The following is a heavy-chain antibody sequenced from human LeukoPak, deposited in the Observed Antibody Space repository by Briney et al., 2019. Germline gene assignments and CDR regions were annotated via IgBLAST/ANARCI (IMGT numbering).Heavy chain of an antibody. D-gene: IGHD1-26*01. V-gene: IGHV3-7*01. J-gene: IGHJ4*02. Sequence: GGSLRLSCAASGFTFSSYWMSWARQAPGKGLEWVANIKQDGSEKYYVDSVKGRFTISRDNAKNSLYLQMNSLRAEDTAVYYCARDLVGARADYWGQGTLVTVSS. CDR3: ARDLVGARADY. CDR1: GFTFSSYW. CDR2: IKQDGSEK.